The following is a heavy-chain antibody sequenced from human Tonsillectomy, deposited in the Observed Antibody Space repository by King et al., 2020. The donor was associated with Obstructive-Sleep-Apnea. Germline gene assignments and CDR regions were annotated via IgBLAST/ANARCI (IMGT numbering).Heavy chain of an antibody. V-gene: IGHV1-8*01. D-gene: IGHD4-17*01. CDR1: GYTFTSYD. Sequence: VQLVESGAEVKKPGASVKVSCKASGYTFTSYDVNWVRQATGQGLEWMGWMNPNSGNTGYEQKFQGRVTMTRKTSLSTAYMELCSLRSEDTAVYYCARVGRYGDYFDDWGQGTLVTVSS. CDR2: MNPNSGNT. J-gene: IGHJ4*02. CDR3: ARVGRYGDYFDD.